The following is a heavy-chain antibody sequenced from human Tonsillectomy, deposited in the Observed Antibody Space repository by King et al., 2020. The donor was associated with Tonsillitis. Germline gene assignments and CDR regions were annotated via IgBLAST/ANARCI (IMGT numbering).Heavy chain of an antibody. V-gene: IGHV3-7*01. CDR3: ARNYDDSGYYPYYFDY. CDR2: IKQDGSEK. Sequence: DVQLVESGGGLVQRGGSLRLSCAASGFTFSSYWMNWVRQAPGKGLEGVANIKQDGSEKYSVDFVKGRFTISRDNAKNSLYLQMNSLRAEDTAVYYCARNYDDSGYYPYYFDYWGQGTLVTVSS. J-gene: IGHJ4*02. CDR1: GFTFSSYW. D-gene: IGHD3-22*01.